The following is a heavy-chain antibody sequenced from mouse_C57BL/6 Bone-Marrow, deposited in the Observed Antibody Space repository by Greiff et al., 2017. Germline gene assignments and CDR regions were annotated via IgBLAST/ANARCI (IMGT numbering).Heavy chain of an antibody. J-gene: IGHJ1*03. CDR3: ARSRGHNDYDGDFDV. CDR1: GYAFSSYW. Sequence: QVQLQQSGAELVKPGASVKISCKASGYAFSSYWMNWVKQRPGKGLEWIGQIYPGDGDTNYNGKFKGKATLTADKSSSTAYMQLSSLTSEDSAVYFCARSRGHNDYDGDFDVWGTGTTVTVSS. V-gene: IGHV1-80*01. D-gene: IGHD2-4*01. CDR2: IYPGDGDT.